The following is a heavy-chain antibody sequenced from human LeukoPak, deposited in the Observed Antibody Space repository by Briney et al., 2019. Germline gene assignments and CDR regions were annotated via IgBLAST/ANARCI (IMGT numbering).Heavy chain of an antibody. Sequence: GGSLRLSCAASGFTFSSYAMSWVRQAPGKGLEWVAVIWCDGSNKYYADSVKGRFTISRDNSKNTLYLQMNSLRAEDTAVYYCARSVDVWGKGTTVTVSS. V-gene: IGHV3-33*08. CDR1: GFTFSSYA. CDR2: IWCDGSNK. CDR3: ARSVDV. J-gene: IGHJ6*04.